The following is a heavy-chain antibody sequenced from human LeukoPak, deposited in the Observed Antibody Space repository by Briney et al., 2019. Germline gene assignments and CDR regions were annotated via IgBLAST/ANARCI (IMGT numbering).Heavy chain of an antibody. CDR1: GFTFSSYA. CDR2: ISSSGYST. CDR3: ATTTYASNSSGWYNHFDY. D-gene: IGHD6-19*01. J-gene: IGHJ4*02. V-gene: IGHV3-23*01. Sequence: GGSLRLSCAASGFTFSSYAMTWVRQAPGKGLEWVSTISSSGYSTYYADSVKGRFTISRDNSKNTLYLQLNSLRAEDTTVYYCATTTYASNSSGWYNHFDYWGQGTLVTVSS.